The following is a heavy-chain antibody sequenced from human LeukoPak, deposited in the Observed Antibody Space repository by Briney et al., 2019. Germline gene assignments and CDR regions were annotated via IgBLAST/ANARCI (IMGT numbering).Heavy chain of an antibody. CDR2: IYYRGST. J-gene: IGHJ4*02. CDR3: ARDGHLDY. Sequence: SETLSLTCTVSGYSITSGYYWGWIRQPPGKGLEWIGSIYYRGSTYYNPSLKSRVTISVDTSKNQFSLKLSSVTAADTAVYYCARDGHLDYWGQGTLVTVSS. V-gene: IGHV4-38-2*02. CDR1: GYSITSGYY.